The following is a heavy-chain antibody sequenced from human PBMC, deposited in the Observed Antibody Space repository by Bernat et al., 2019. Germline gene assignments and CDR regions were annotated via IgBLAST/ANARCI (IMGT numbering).Heavy chain of an antibody. CDR1: GGSISSSSYY. J-gene: IGHJ4*02. Sequence: QLQLQASGPGLVKPSETLSLTCTVSGGSISSSSYYWGWIRQPPGKGLEWIGSIYYSGSTYYTPSLKSRVTISVDTSKNQFSLRLSSVTAADTAVYYCARRQFMLSTVTTSPHSWYCGQVTLVTVPS. V-gene: IGHV4-39*01. D-gene: IGHD4-17*01. CDR2: IYYSGST. CDR3: ARRQFMLSTVTTSPHSWY.